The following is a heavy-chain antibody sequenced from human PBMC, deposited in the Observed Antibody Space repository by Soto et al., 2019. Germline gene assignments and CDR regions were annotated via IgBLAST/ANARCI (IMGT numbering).Heavy chain of an antibody. CDR2: IYYSGST. V-gene: IGHV4-31*03. J-gene: IGHJ4*02. CDR3: ARDFSLAVAGSFGY. CDR1: GGSISSGGYY. Sequence: PSETLSLTCTVSGGSISSGGYYWSWIRQHPGKGLEWIGYIYYSGSTYYNPSLKRRVTISVDTSRNQFSLKLTSVTAADTAIYYCARDFSLAVAGSFGYWGQGTLVTVSS. D-gene: IGHD6-19*01.